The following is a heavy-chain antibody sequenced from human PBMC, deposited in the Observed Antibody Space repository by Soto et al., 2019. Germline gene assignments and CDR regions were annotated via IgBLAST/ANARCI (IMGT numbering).Heavy chain of an antibody. J-gene: IGHJ4*02. V-gene: IGHV2-5*02. Sequence: QITLKESGPTLVKPTQTLTLTCTFSGFSLSTSGVGVGWIRQPPGKALEWLAIIYWDDEKRYSPSLKTRLTVTKDTSKNQVVLTMTNVDPVDTATYYCAHRAYFDSGKPFDYGGQGTLVSVSS. D-gene: IGHD3-10*01. CDR3: AHRAYFDSGKPFDY. CDR2: IYWDDEK. CDR1: GFSLSTSGVG.